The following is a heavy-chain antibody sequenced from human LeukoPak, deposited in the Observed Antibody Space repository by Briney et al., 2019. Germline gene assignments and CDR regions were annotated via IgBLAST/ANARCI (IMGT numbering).Heavy chain of an antibody. V-gene: IGHV4-39*07. Sequence: SETLSLTCTVSGDSISSSSYYWGWIRQPPGKGLEWIGSIYYSGSTYYNPSLKSRVTISVDTSKNQFSLKLSSVTAADTAVYYCARDWPAYYDILTAYYSEVEWAQGTLVTVSS. J-gene: IGHJ4*02. D-gene: IGHD3-9*01. CDR3: ARDWPAYYDILTAYYSEVE. CDR1: GDSISSSSYY. CDR2: IYYSGST.